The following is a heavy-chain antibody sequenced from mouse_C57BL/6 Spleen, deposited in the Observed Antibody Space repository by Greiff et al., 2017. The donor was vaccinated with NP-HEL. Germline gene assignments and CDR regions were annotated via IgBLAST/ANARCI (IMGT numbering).Heavy chain of an antibody. Sequence: VQLQQSGPELVKPGASVKISCKASGYSFTGYYMNWVKQSPEKSLEWIGEINPSTGGTTYNQKFKAKATLTVDKSSSTAYMQLKSLTSEDSAVYYCASLYDYDGDWYCDVWGTGTTVTVSS. D-gene: IGHD2-4*01. J-gene: IGHJ1*03. CDR2: INPSTGGT. CDR3: ASLYDYDGDWYCDV. CDR1: GYSFTGYY. V-gene: IGHV1-42*01.